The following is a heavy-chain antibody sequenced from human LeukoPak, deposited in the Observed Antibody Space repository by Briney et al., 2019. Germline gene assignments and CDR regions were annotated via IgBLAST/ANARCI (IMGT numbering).Heavy chain of an antibody. J-gene: IGHJ4*02. CDR3: ARAAYYDSSGYWGYYFDY. Sequence: PGGSLRLSCAASGFTFSGYWMSWVRQAPGKGLEWVANIKLDGSEKYYVDSVKGRFTISRDNARNSLSLQMNSLRGEDTAVYYCARAAYYDSSGYWGYYFDYWGQGTLVTVSS. V-gene: IGHV3-7*01. D-gene: IGHD3-22*01. CDR1: GFTFSGYW. CDR2: IKLDGSEK.